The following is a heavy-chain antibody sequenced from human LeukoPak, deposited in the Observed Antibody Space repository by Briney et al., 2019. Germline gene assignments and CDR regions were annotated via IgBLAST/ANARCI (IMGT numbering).Heavy chain of an antibody. V-gene: IGHV3-33*01. Sequence: GGSLRLSCAASGFXFSSYGMHWVRQAPGKGLEWVAVIWYDGSNKYYADSVKGRFTISRDNSKNTLYLQMNSLRAEDTAVYYCARGGYYLYGMDVWGQGTTVTVSS. J-gene: IGHJ6*02. CDR1: GFXFSSYG. CDR3: ARGGYYLYGMDV. D-gene: IGHD3-10*01. CDR2: IWYDGSNK.